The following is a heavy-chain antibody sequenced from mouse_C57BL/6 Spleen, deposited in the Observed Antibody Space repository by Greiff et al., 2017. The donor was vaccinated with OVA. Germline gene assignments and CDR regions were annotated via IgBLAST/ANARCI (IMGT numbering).Heavy chain of an antibody. J-gene: IGHJ3*01. Sequence: VKLQESGAELVRPGASVTLSCKASGYTFTDYEMHWLKQTPVHGLEWIGAIDPETGGTDYNQKFKGKAILTADKSSSTAYMELRSLTSEDSAVYYCTGGSGAWFAYWGQGTLVTVSA. V-gene: IGHV1-15*01. D-gene: IGHD1-1*02. CDR2: IDPETGGT. CDR3: TGGSGAWFAY. CDR1: GYTFTDYE.